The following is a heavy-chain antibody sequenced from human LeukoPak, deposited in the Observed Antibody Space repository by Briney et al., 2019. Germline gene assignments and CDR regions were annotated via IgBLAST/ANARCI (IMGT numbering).Heavy chain of an antibody. D-gene: IGHD3-22*01. CDR2: IYYSGST. V-gene: IGHV4-39*07. Sequence: SKTLSLTCTVSGGSISSSSYYWGWIRQPPGKGLEWIGSIYYSGSTYYNPSLKSRVTISVDTSKNQFSLKLSSVTAADTAVYYCATLGFSSGYYYYFDHWGQGTLVTVSS. CDR1: GGSISSSSYY. J-gene: IGHJ4*02. CDR3: ATLGFSSGYYYYFDH.